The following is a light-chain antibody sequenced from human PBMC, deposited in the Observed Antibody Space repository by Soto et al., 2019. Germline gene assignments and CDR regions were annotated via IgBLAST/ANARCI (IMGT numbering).Light chain of an antibody. V-gene: IGLV2-11*01. CDR1: SSDVGGYNY. Sequence: QSALTQPHSVSGSPGQSVTISCTGSSSDVGGYNYVSWYQLHPGKAPKLLIYDVTKRPSGVPDRFSGSKSGITASLTISGLQAEDEADYSCCSYAGSYTFVVFAGGTKLTVL. CDR3: CSYAGSYTFVV. CDR2: DVT. J-gene: IGLJ3*02.